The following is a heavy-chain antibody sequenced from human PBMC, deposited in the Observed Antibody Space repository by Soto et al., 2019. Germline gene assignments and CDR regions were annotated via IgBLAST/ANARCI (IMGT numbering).Heavy chain of an antibody. Sequence: PGGSLRLSCAASGFTFNNFAMAWVRQAPGKGLEWVSGISGSGGSTYHADSVKGRFSISRDNSKKTLYLQMSNLRVEDTAIYYCIKHGPRMFDFWSLNYFDSWALGTLVTVSS. D-gene: IGHD3-10*02. CDR2: ISGSGGST. CDR3: IKHGPRMFDFWSLNYFDS. V-gene: IGHV3-23*01. J-gene: IGHJ4*02. CDR1: GFTFNNFA.